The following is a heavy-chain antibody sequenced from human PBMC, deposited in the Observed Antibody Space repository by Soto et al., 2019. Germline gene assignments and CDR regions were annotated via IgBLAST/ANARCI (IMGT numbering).Heavy chain of an antibody. CDR3: ATGIQRWGDFDD. V-gene: IGHV1-24*01. J-gene: IGHJ4*02. CDR2: FDPEDGET. D-gene: IGHD3-16*01. CDR1: GYTLTELS. Sequence: QVQLVQSGAEVKKPGASVKVSCKVSGYTLTELSMHWVRQAPGKGLEWMGGFDPEDGETNYAHKFKGRVTMNEERCTNTAYMGPSSLRSEDTAVYHCATGIQRWGDFDDWGQGTLVTVTS.